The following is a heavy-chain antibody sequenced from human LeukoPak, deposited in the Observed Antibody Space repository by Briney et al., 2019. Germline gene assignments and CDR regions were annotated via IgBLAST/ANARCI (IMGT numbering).Heavy chain of an antibody. CDR2: ISAYNGNT. CDR1: GYTFTSYG. D-gene: IGHD3-22*01. Sequence: GASVKVSCKASGYTFTSYGISWVRQAPGQGLEWMGWISAYNGNTNYAQKLQGRVTMTTDTSTSTAYMELRSLRSDDTAVYYCANNYYDSSGYYQPPLYWGQGTLVTVSS. J-gene: IGHJ4*02. V-gene: IGHV1-18*01. CDR3: ANNYYDSSGYYQPPLY.